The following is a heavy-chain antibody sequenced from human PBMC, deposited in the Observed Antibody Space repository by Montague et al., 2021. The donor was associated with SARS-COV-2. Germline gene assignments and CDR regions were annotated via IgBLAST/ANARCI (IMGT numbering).Heavy chain of an antibody. D-gene: IGHD1-26*01. V-gene: IGHV4-61*02. CDR1: GASTSTGIYY. CDR2: IRTTGHT. CDR3: ARFGSGTLEFDL. Sequence: TRSLTCTVSGASTSTGIYYWSWIRQPAGKGLEWIGRIRTTGHTDYNSSLESRVFMSVDTSTNQFSLSLTSVTAADTAVYFCARFGSGTLEFDLWGQGTLVTVSS. J-gene: IGHJ4*02.